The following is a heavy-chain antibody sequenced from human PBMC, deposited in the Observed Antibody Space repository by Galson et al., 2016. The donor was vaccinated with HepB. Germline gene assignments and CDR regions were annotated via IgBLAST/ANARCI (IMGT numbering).Heavy chain of an antibody. CDR3: VRDRDYDDSSVHYFSHDAFDM. CDR2: ISSGSNYI. Sequence: SLRLSCAASGFTLSGYSMNWVRQAPGKGPEWVSYISSGSNYIYQADSVEGRFTISRDNAKNALYLQMDSLRAEDTAVYYCVRDRDYDDSSVHYFSHDAFDMWGQGTVVTVSS. V-gene: IGHV3-21*06. CDR1: GFTLSGYS. J-gene: IGHJ3*02. D-gene: IGHD3-22*01.